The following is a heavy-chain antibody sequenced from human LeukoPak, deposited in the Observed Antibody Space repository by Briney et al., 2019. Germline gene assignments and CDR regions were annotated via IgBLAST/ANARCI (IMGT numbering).Heavy chain of an antibody. D-gene: IGHD3-22*01. CDR3: ARCRGSSAYRLDY. CDR1: GYTFTSYD. V-gene: IGHV1-8*01. J-gene: IGHJ4*02. Sequence: GASVKVSCKPSGYTFTSYDVNWVGQAAGQGLEGLGWMNPNSYKTVYAKNLQGRVTMTKKTSKNTAYMEMSGLRSDNTAAYDWARCRGSSAYRLDYWGQGTLITVSS. CDR2: MNPNSYKT.